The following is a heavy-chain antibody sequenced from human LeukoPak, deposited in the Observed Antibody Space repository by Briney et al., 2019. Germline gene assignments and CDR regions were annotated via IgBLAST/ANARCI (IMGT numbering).Heavy chain of an antibody. J-gene: IGHJ4*02. CDR3: AKDMIYGSGSYYNPIFDY. D-gene: IGHD3-10*01. CDR1: GFTFSRYA. Sequence: PGGSLRLSCAASGFTFSRYAMSWVRQAPGKGLEWVSAISGSGGSTYYADSVKGRFTISRDNSKNTLYLQMNSLRAEDTAVYYCAKDMIYGSGSYYNPIFDYWGQGTLVTVSS. CDR2: ISGSGGST. V-gene: IGHV3-23*01.